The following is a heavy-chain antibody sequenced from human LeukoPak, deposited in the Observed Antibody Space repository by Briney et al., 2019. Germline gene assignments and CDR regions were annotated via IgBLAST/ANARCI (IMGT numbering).Heavy chain of an antibody. CDR1: GYTFTDYA. Sequence: PVKVSCKASGYTFTDYAIHWVRQAPGQSLEWMGWINGGNGNTKYSQKFQARVTITRDTSANTAYMELSSLGSEDTTIYYCARVISDCTNFNCFKGYFDYWGQGTPVTVSS. CDR2: INGGNGNT. CDR3: ARVISDCTNFNCFKGYFDY. D-gene: IGHD2-8*01. J-gene: IGHJ4*01. V-gene: IGHV1-3*01.